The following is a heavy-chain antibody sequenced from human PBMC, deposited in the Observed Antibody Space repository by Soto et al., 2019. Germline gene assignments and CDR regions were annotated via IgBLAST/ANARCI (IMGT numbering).Heavy chain of an antibody. CDR2: INHSGST. Sequence: SGTLSLTCAVYGGSFSCYYWSWIRQPPGKGLEWIGEINHSGSTNYNPSLKSRVTISVDTSKNQFSLKLSSVTAADTAVYYCARGLAATPDAFDIWGQGTMVTVSS. CDR3: ARGLAATPDAFDI. CDR1: GGSFSCYY. V-gene: IGHV4-34*01. J-gene: IGHJ3*02. D-gene: IGHD2-15*01.